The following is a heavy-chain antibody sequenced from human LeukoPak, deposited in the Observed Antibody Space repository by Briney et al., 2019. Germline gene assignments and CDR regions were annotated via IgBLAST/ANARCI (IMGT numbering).Heavy chain of an antibody. CDR3: VRGVGVSRFNYLDP. D-gene: IGHD1-7*01. CDR1: GFTFSSFG. Sequence: GRSLTLSCAASGFTFSSFGMHWVRQAPGKGLEWVAVIWYDASNKYYVDSVKGRFTISRDSSKNTLYLQMNSLRDDDAAAYYCVRGVGVSRFNYLDPWGHGTLVIVSS. J-gene: IGHJ5*02. CDR2: IWYDASNK. V-gene: IGHV3-33*01.